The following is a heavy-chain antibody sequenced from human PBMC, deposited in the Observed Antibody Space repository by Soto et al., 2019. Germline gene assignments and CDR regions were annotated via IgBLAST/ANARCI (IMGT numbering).Heavy chain of an antibody. CDR3: AKDPNLFMITFGGAFDY. J-gene: IGHJ4*02. CDR2: ISGSGGST. D-gene: IGHD3-16*01. V-gene: IGHV3-23*01. CDR1: GFTFSSYA. Sequence: GGSLILSCAASGFTFSSYAMSWVRQAPGKGLEWVSAISGSGGSTYYADSVKGRFTISRDNSKNTLYLQMNSLRAEDTAVYYCAKDPNLFMITFGGAFDYWGQGTLVTVSS.